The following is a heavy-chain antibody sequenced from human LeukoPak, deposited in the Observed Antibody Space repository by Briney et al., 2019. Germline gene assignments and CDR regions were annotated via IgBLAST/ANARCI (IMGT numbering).Heavy chain of an antibody. V-gene: IGHV3-21*01. CDR2: ISSSSSYI. J-gene: IGHJ3*02. CDR3: AREAVTTDAFDI. D-gene: IGHD4-17*01. CDR1: GFTFSSYS. Sequence: PGGSLRLSCADSGFTFSSYSMNWVRQAPGKGLEWVSSISSSSSYIYYADSVKGRFTISRDNAKNSLYLQMNSLRAEDTAVYYCAREAVTTDAFDIWGQGTMVTVSS.